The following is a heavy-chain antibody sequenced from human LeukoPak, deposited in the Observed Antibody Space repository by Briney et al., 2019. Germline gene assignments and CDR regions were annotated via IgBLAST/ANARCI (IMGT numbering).Heavy chain of an antibody. CDR1: GFTFSSYA. CDR2: INGSGGST. V-gene: IGHV3-23*01. D-gene: IGHD6-19*01. J-gene: IGHJ4*02. CDR3: AKDSYPGIAVAGVMYYFDY. Sequence: GALRLSCAASGFTFSSYAMSWVRQAPGKGLEWVSAINGSGGSTYYADSVKGRFTISRDNSKNTLYLQMNSLRAEDTAVYYCAKDSYPGIAVAGVMYYFDYWGQGTLVTVSS.